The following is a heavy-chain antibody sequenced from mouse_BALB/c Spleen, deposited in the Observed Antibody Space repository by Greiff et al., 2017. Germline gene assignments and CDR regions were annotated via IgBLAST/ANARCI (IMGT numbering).Heavy chain of an antibody. CDR1: GYTFTSYV. CDR3: ARKEIYYDYDHAMDY. J-gene: IGHJ4*01. V-gene: IGHV1-14*01. Sequence: EVKLQESGPELVKPGASVKMSCKASGYTFTSYVMHWVKQKPGQGLEWIGYINPYNDGTKYNEKFKGKATLTSDKSSSTAYMELSSLTSEDSAVYYCARKEIYYDYDHAMDYWGQGTSVTVSS. D-gene: IGHD2-4*01. CDR2: INPYNDGT.